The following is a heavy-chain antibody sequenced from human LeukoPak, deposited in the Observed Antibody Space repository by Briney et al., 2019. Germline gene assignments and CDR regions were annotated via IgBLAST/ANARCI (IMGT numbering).Heavy chain of an antibody. Sequence: GGSLRLSCAASGFTFSTYNMNWVRQAPGKGLEWVSSISSSSSYKYYADSVKGRFTISRDNAKNSLYLQMNSLRAEDTAVYYCAAVIDYWGQGTLVTVSS. CDR2: ISSSSSYK. V-gene: IGHV3-21*01. J-gene: IGHJ4*02. CDR1: GFTFSTYN. CDR3: AAVIDY.